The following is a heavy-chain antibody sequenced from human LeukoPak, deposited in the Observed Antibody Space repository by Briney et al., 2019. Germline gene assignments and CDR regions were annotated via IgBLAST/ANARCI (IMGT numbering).Heavy chain of an antibody. Sequence: GGSLRLSCAASGFTFSSYGMSWVRQAPGKGREWVSAISCSGGSTYYADSVKGRFTISRDNSKNTLYLQMNSRTAEDTAVYYCAKANEKYYYDSSAELDYWGQGTLVTVSS. CDR2: ISCSGGST. V-gene: IGHV3-23*01. D-gene: IGHD3-22*01. CDR1: GFTFSSYG. J-gene: IGHJ4*02. CDR3: AKANEKYYYDSSAELDY.